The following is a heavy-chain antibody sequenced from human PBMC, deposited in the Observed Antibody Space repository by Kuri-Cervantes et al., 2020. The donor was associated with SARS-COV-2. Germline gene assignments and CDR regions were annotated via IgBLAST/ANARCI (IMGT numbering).Heavy chain of an antibody. J-gene: IGHJ6*02. CDR2: IIPIFGTA. Sequence: SVKVSCKASGGTFSSYAISWVRQAPGQGLEWMGGIIPIFGTANYAQKLQGRITISRDTSASTAYMELSRLRSEDTAVYYCARVGPVISPMDVWGQGTTVTVSS. D-gene: IGHD2-2*01. V-gene: IGHV1-69*06. CDR3: ARVGPVISPMDV. CDR1: GGTFSSYA.